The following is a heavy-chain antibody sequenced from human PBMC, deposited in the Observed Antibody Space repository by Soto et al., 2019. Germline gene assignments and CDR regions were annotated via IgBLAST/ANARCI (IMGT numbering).Heavy chain of an antibody. J-gene: IGHJ4*02. CDR1: GYSFTSHV. Sequence: QVRLLQSGAVAMKTGASVELSCEASGYSFTSHVIHWLRQAPGERLEWMGWIKPGTGATKYLQTWQDRVTISSDTSANVVNLEMRSLRSEDTAVYYCARGSYYDSSGYYLAHWGKGTLVTVSS. D-gene: IGHD3-22*01. CDR3: ARGSYYDSSGYYLAH. CDR2: IKPGTGAT. V-gene: IGHV1-3*01.